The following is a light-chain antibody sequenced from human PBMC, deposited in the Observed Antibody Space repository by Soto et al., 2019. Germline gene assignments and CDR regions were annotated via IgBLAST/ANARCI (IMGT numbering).Light chain of an antibody. CDR1: QSVRSS. J-gene: IGKJ1*01. V-gene: IGKV3-15*01. Sequence: EVVMTQSPGTLSVSPGDTATLSCRASQSVRSSLAWYQHKPGQAPRLLIHSASFRATGIPARFRGSGSGTEVTLITISRQSEDFSVYYCQQYVNWPPWTFGQGTKVEIK. CDR3: QQYVNWPPWT. CDR2: SAS.